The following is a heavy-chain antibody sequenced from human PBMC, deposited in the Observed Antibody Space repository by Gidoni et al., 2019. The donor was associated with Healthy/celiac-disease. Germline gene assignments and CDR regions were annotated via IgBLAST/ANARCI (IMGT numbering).Heavy chain of an antibody. J-gene: IGHJ3*02. CDR3: AKGYYYDSSGYYDAFDI. V-gene: IGHV3-23*01. CDR2: ISGSGGST. D-gene: IGHD3-22*01. Sequence: EVQLLESGGGLVQPGGSLRLSCAASGFTFSSYAMSWVRQAPGKGLEWVSAISGSGGSTYYADSVKGRFTISRDNSKNTLYLQMNSLRAEDTAVYYCAKGYYYDSSGYYDAFDIWGQGTMVTVSS. CDR1: GFTFSSYA.